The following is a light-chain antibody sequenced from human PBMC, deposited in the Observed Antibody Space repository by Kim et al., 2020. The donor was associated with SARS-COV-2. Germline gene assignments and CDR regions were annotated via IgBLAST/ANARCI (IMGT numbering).Light chain of an antibody. CDR3: QEYYSTPRWT. Sequence: TINCKSSQSVLYSSNNKNYLAWYQQKPGQPPKLLIYWASTRESGVPDRFSGSGSGTDFTLTISSLQAEDVAVYYCQEYYSTPRWTFGQGTKVEIK. CDR2: WAS. CDR1: QSVLYSSNNKNY. J-gene: IGKJ1*01. V-gene: IGKV4-1*01.